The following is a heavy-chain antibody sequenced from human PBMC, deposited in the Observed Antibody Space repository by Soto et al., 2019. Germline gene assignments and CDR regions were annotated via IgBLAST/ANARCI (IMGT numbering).Heavy chain of an antibody. J-gene: IGHJ6*02. D-gene: IGHD3-3*01. CDR1: GYTFTSYG. Sequence: ASVKVSCKASGYTFTSYGISWVRQAPGQGLEWMGWISAYNGNTNYAQKLQGRVTMTTDTSTSTAYMELRSLRSDDTAVYYCARDLPSYYDFWSGYYLYYYSYGMDVWGQGTTVTVSS. CDR3: ARDLPSYYDFWSGYYLYYYSYGMDV. CDR2: ISAYNGNT. V-gene: IGHV1-18*01.